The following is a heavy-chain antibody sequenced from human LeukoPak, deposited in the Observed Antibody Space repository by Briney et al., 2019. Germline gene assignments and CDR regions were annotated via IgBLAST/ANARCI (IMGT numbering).Heavy chain of an antibody. V-gene: IGHV4-34*01. Sequence: SETLSLTCAVYGGSFSGYYWSWIRQPPGKGLEWIGEINHSGSTNYNPSLKSRVTISVDTSKNQFSLKLSSVTAADTAAYYCARGPKWLLGLYYYYGMDVWGQGTTVTVSS. CDR2: INHSGST. D-gene: IGHD5-12*01. CDR3: ARGPKWLLGLYYYYGMDV. J-gene: IGHJ6*02. CDR1: GGSFSGYY.